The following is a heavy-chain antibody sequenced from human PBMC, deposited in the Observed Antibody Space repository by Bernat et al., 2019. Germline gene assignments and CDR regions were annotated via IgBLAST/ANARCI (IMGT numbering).Heavy chain of an antibody. CDR1: GFTFGDYA. CDR3: TRVHYDFWSGYYWFDP. D-gene: IGHD3-3*01. Sequence: EVQLVESGGGLVQPGRSLRLSCTASGFTFGDYAMSWVRQAPGKGLERVGFIRSKAYGGTTEYAASVKGRFTISRDDSKSIAYLQMNSLKTEDTAVYYCTRVHYDFWSGYYWFDPWGQGTLVTVSS. V-gene: IGHV3-49*04. CDR2: IRSKAYGGTT. J-gene: IGHJ5*02.